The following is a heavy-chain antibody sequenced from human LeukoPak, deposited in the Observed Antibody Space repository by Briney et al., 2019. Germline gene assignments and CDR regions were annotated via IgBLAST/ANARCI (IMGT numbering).Heavy chain of an antibody. Sequence: PGGSLRLSCAASEFTFSSYWMHWVRQAPGKGLVWVSRINSDGSSTSYADSVKGRFTISRDNAKNTLYLQMNSLRAEDTAVYYCASSGSYYVAAEYFQHWGQGTLVTVSS. D-gene: IGHD3-10*01. V-gene: IGHV3-74*01. CDR2: INSDGSST. J-gene: IGHJ1*01. CDR3: ASSGSYYVAAEYFQH. CDR1: EFTFSSYW.